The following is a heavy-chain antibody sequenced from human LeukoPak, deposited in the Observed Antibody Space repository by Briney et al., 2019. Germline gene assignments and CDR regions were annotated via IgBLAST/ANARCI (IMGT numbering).Heavy chain of an antibody. V-gene: IGHV1-2*02. J-gene: IGHJ4*02. D-gene: IGHD3-3*01. CDR3: ARIPLTIFEDY. Sequence: GASVKVSCKASGYTFTGYYMHWVRQAPGQGLEWMGWINPNSGGTNCAQKFQGRVTMTRDTSISTAYMELSRLRSDDTAVYYCARIPLTIFEDYWGQGTLVTVSS. CDR2: INPNSGGT. CDR1: GYTFTGYY.